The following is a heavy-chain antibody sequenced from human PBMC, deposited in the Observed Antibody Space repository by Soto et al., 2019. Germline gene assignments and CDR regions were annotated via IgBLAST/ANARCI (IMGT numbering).Heavy chain of an antibody. V-gene: IGHV3-23*01. J-gene: IGHJ4*02. CDR2: ISGSGGST. D-gene: IGHD4-17*01. CDR1: GFTFSSYA. CDR3: AKVGYGDYVRIGPYYFDY. Sequence: GGSLRLSCAVSGFTFSSYAMSWVRQAPGKGLEWVSAISGSGGSTYYADSVKGRFTISRDNSKNTLYLQMNSLRAEDTAVYYCAKVGYGDYVRIGPYYFDYWGQGTLVTVSS.